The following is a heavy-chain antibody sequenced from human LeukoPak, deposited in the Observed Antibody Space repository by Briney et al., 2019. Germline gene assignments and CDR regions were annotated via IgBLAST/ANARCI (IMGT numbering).Heavy chain of an antibody. Sequence: GGSLRLSCTVSGFTVSSNSMSWVRQAPGKGLEWVSFIYSDNTHYSDSVKGRFTISRDNSKNTLYLQMNSLRAEDTAVYYCAREYSSSWYYYFDYWGQGTLVTVSS. CDR2: IYSDNT. CDR3: AREYSSSWYYYFDY. J-gene: IGHJ4*02. V-gene: IGHV3-53*01. CDR1: GFTVSSNS. D-gene: IGHD6-13*01.